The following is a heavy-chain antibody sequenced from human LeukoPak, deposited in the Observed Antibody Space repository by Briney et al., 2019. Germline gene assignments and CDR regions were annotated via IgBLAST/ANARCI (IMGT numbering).Heavy chain of an antibody. CDR3: ARAEQDYGDEANFDY. Sequence: TSETLSLTCTVSGGSISSYYWSWIRQPPGKGLEWIGYIYYSGSTNYNPSLKSRVTISVDTSKNQFSLKLSSVTAADTAVYYCARAEQDYGDEANFDYWGQGTLVTVPS. V-gene: IGHV4-59*01. CDR1: GGSISSYY. J-gene: IGHJ4*02. CDR2: IYYSGST. D-gene: IGHD4-17*01.